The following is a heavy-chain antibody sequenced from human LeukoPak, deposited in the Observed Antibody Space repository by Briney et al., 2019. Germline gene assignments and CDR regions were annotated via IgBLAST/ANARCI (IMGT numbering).Heavy chain of an antibody. CDR2: INWNGGST. Sequence: PGGSLRLSCAASGFTFDDYGMSWVRQAPGKGLEWVSGINWNGGSTGYADSVKGRFTISRDNAKNSLYLQMNSLRAEDTALYYCASKGYCSSTSRCAGDYWGQGTLVTVSS. V-gene: IGHV3-20*04. CDR1: GFTFDDYG. CDR3: ASKGYCSSTSRCAGDY. D-gene: IGHD2-2*01. J-gene: IGHJ4*02.